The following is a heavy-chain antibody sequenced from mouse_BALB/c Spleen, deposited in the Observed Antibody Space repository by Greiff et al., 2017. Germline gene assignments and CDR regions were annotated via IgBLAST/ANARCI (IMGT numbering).Heavy chain of an antibody. J-gene: IGHJ1*01. CDR2: INPSNGGT. V-gene: IGHV1S81*02. CDR3: TIITTVVARWYFDV. CDR1: GYTFTSYY. D-gene: IGHD1-1*01. Sequence: VQLQQPGAELVKPGASVKLSCKASGYTFTSYYMYWVKQRPGQGLEWIGGINPSNGGTNFNEKFKSKATLTVDKSSSTAYMQLSSLTSEDSAVYYCTIITTVVARWYFDVWGAGTTVTVSS.